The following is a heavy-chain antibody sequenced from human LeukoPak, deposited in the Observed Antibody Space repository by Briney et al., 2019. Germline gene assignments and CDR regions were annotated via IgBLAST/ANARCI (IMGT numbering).Heavy chain of an antibody. Sequence: PGGSLRLSCAASGFTFSSYAMSWVRQAPGKGLEWVSAISGIGGSTYYADSVKGRFTISRDNSKNTLYLQMNSLRAEDTAVYYCAKDIGHCSGGSCYAPYYWGQGTLVTVSS. CDR3: AKDIGHCSGGSCYAPYY. D-gene: IGHD2-15*01. J-gene: IGHJ4*02. CDR1: GFTFSSYA. CDR2: ISGIGGST. V-gene: IGHV3-23*01.